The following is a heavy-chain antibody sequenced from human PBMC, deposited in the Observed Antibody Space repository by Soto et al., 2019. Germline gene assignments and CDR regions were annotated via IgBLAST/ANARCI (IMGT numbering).Heavy chain of an antibody. CDR2: INPSGGST. J-gene: IGHJ3*02. V-gene: IGHV1-46*01. CDR1: GYSFPSYY. D-gene: IGHD6-19*01. Sequence: ASVTVSCKASGYSFPSYYMHLVRQAPGQGLEGMGIINPSGGSTSYAQKCQGRVTITRDTSTSTVYMELSSLRSEDTAVYYCAREIAVAGLDAFDIWGQGTMVTVSS. CDR3: AREIAVAGLDAFDI.